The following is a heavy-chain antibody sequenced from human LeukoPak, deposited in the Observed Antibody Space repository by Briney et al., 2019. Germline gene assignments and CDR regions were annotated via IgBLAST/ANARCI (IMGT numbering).Heavy chain of an antibody. Sequence: SETLSLTCTVSGVSISSSSYYWGWIRQPPGKGLEWIGSIYYSGSTYYNPSLKSRVTISVDTSKNQFSLKLSSVTAADTAVYYCARDDWQQYIDYWGRGTLVTVSS. J-gene: IGHJ4*02. V-gene: IGHV4-39*07. CDR3: ARDDWQQYIDY. CDR1: GVSISSSSYY. D-gene: IGHD6-13*01. CDR2: IYYSGST.